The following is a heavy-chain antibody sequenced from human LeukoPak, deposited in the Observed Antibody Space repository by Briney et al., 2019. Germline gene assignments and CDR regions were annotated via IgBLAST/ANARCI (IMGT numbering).Heavy chain of an antibody. V-gene: IGHV3-23*01. D-gene: IGHD2-2*01. Sequence: PGGSLRLYCAAYGFTFSNYALIWVRQAPGKGLEGVSTISGSVNSTYSADSVKGRFTISRDNSKNTLYLQMSSLRAEDTAVYYCTKDLYVSTSTIARQFDYWGQGTLVTVSS. CDR2: ISGSVNST. CDR3: TKDLYVSTSTIARQFDY. J-gene: IGHJ4*02. CDR1: GFTFSNYA.